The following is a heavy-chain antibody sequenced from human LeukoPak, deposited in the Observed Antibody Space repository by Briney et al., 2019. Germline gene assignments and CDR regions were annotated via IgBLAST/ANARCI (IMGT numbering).Heavy chain of an antibody. CDR1: GGSFSGYY. J-gene: IGHJ4*02. CDR3: ARGRGLYSYGSYYFDY. Sequence: SETLSLTCAVYGGSFSGYYWSWIRRPPGKGLEWIGEINHSGSTNYNPSLKSRVTISVDTSKNQFSLKLSSVTAADTAVYYCARGRGLYSYGSYYFDYWGQGTLVTVSS. V-gene: IGHV4-34*01. CDR2: INHSGST. D-gene: IGHD5-18*01.